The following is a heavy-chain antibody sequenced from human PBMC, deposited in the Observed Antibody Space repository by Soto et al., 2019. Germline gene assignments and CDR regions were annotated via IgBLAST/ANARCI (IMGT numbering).Heavy chain of an antibody. CDR1: GGSISSSSYY. CDR3: ARQPRIVGATPMAYYFDY. Sequence: SETLSLTCTVSGGSISSSSYYWGWIRQPPGKGLEWIGSIYYSGSTYYNPSLKSRVTISVDTSKNQFSLKLSSVTAADTAVYYCARQPRIVGATPMAYYFDYWGQGTLVTVSS. J-gene: IGHJ4*02. D-gene: IGHD1-26*01. CDR2: IYYSGST. V-gene: IGHV4-39*01.